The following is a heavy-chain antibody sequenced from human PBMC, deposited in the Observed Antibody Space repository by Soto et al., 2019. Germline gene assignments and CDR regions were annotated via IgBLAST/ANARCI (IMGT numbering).Heavy chain of an antibody. CDR3: ARDSQYCSSTSCPFDY. D-gene: IGHD2-2*01. Sequence: SVKVSCKASGGTFSSYAISWVRQAPGQGLEWMGGIIPIFGTANYAQKFQGRVTITADKSTSTAYMELSSLRSEDTAVYYCARDSQYCSSTSCPFDYWGQGTLVTISS. J-gene: IGHJ4*02. V-gene: IGHV1-69*06. CDR2: IIPIFGTA. CDR1: GGTFSSYA.